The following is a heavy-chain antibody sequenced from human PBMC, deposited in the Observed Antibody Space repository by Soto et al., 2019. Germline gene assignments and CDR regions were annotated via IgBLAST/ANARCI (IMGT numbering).Heavy chain of an antibody. CDR3: ARDRRGDHVYSAFDM. D-gene: IGHD2-21*02. V-gene: IGHV3-23*01. CDR2: ISASDSKT. CDR1: GFTFSTYA. Sequence: GGSLRLSCAASGFTFSTYAMSWVRQAPGKGLEWVSVISASDSKTYYADSVKGRFTISRDNSWNTLYLQMDSLRVEDTAVYYCARDRRGDHVYSAFDMWGQGTVVTVSS. J-gene: IGHJ3*02.